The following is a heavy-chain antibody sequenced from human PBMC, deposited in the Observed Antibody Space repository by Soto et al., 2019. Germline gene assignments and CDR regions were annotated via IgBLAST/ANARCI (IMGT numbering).Heavy chain of an antibody. V-gene: IGHV3-21*01. Sequence: PGGSLRLSCTVSGFAFNNYGINWVRQAPGKGLEWVSSISKSDYTYYSDSVKGRFTISRDNAKNSVSLQMNTLRVEDTAVYYCAREDSIIISAVSDFWGQGTLVTVSS. D-gene: IGHD3-22*01. J-gene: IGHJ4*02. CDR2: ISKSDYT. CDR1: GFAFNNYG. CDR3: AREDSIIISAVSDF.